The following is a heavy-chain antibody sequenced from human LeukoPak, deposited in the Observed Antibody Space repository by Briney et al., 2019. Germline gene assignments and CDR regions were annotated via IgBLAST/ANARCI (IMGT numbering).Heavy chain of an antibody. J-gene: IGHJ4*02. CDR1: GFTFSSYA. CDR3: ARRNREAGVDY. V-gene: IGHV3-23*01. D-gene: IGHD6-19*01. Sequence: GGSLRLSCAASGFTFSSYAMSWVRPAPGKGLEWVSAISGSGGSTYYADSVKGRFTISRDNSKNTLYLQMNSLRAEDTAVYYCARRNREAGVDYWGQGTLVTVSS. CDR2: ISGSGGST.